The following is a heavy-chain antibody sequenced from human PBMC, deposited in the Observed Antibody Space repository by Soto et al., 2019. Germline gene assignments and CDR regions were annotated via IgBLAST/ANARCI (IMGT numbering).Heavy chain of an antibody. D-gene: IGHD3-22*01. J-gene: IGHJ4*02. Sequence: GGSLRLSCAASGFTFSSYAMHWVRQAPGKGLEWVAVISYDGSNKYYADSVKGRFTISRDNSKNTLYLQMNSLRAEDTAVYYCAREDPYYDSSGSNGWDYWGQGTLVTVSS. V-gene: IGHV3-30-3*01. CDR3: AREDPYYDSSGSNGWDY. CDR1: GFTFSSYA. CDR2: ISYDGSNK.